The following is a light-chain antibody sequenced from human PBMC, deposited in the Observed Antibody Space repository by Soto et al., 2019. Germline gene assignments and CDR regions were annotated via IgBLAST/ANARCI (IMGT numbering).Light chain of an antibody. CDR2: AAS. CDR1: QTISTY. V-gene: IGKV1-39*01. Sequence: DIQMTQSPSSLSASVGDRVTITCRASQTISTYLHWYQQKPGKAPKLLIYAASTLQSGVPSRFSGSGSGTDFTLTINSLQPEDFATYYCQQSHGIPYNFGQGTKLEIK. CDR3: QQSHGIPYN. J-gene: IGKJ2*01.